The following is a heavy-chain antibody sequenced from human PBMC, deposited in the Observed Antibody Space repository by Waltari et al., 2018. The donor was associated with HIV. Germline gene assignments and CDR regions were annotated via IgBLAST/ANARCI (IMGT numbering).Heavy chain of an antibody. CDR1: GGSINSTSYY. CDR2: MFYSGRT. V-gene: IGHV4-39*01. CDR3: ARQAYYYGSGSANWFDP. J-gene: IGHJ5*02. D-gene: IGHD3-10*01. Sequence: QLQLQESGPGLVKPSETLSLICSISGGSINSTSYYWGWIRQHPGKGLEWIGSMFYSGRTNYNPSLKSRVTMSVDTSKNQFSLKLSSVTAADTALYYCARQAYYYGSGSANWFDPWGQGTLVTVSS.